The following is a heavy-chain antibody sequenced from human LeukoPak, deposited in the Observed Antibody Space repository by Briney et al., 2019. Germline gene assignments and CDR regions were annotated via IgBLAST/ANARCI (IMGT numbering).Heavy chain of an antibody. CDR3: AKDKGEYYYGSGSPTGYFDY. CDR1: GFIFNSYE. CDR2: ISFSGNSI. Sequence: GGSLRLSCGASGFIFNSYEMNWVRQAPGKGLEWVAFISFSGNSIYYADSVKGRFTISRDNAKNSLYLQMNSLRAEDTALYYCAKDKGEYYYGSGSPTGYFDYWGQGTLVTVSS. V-gene: IGHV3-48*03. D-gene: IGHD3-10*01. J-gene: IGHJ4*02.